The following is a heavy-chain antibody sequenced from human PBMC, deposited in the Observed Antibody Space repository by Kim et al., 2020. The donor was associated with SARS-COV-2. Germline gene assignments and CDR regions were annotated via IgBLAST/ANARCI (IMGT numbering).Heavy chain of an antibody. CDR1: GFTFTSAW. J-gene: IGHJ4*02. CDR3: TVLGGSGSYFTSNN. Sequence: GGSLRLSCAASGFTFTSAWMSWVRQAPGKGLECVALFKGKTDGATTDYAAPVKGRFTISRDESKNTLYLQMNSLQTEDTAVYYCTVLGGSGSYFTSNNWGQGPLVTVSS. CDR2: FKGKTDGATT. D-gene: IGHD3-10*01. V-gene: IGHV3-15*01.